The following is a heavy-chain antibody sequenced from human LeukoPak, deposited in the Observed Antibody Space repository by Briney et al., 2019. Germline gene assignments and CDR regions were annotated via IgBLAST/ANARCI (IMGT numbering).Heavy chain of an antibody. D-gene: IGHD3-3*02. J-gene: IGHJ2*01. CDR2: IYSGATT. CDR3: ARVGDHFHWNLDL. V-gene: IGHV3-53*01. CDR1: GFSVSTKY. Sequence: GGSLRLSCAASGFSVSTKYMNWVRQAPGKGLEWVSIIYSGATTYYADSVKGRFTISRDTSKNTVSIQMNSLRAEDTAVYFCARVGDHFHWNLDLWGRGTLVSVSS.